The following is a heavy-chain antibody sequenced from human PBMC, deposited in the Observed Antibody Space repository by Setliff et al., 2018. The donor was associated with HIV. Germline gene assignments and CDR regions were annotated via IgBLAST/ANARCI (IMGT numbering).Heavy chain of an antibody. CDR1: GLIFSNYA. CDR2: VSPSGEAT. D-gene: IGHD3-16*01. V-gene: IGHV3-23*01. J-gene: IGHJ3*02. Sequence: GGSLRLSCAASGLIFSNYALTWVRQAPGKGLEWVSTVSPSGEATYYADSVKGRFNISRDNSKNTLYLQVNSLRAEDTAIYYCAKPCYDYVWRPDRDAFDIWGQGTMVTVSS. CDR3: AKPCYDYVWRPDRDAFDI.